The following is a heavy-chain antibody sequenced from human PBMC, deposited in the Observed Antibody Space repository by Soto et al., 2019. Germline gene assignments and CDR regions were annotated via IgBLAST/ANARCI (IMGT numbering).Heavy chain of an antibody. V-gene: IGHV1-46*01. Sequence: GASVKVSCKAPRDTFTSYYINWVLQAPGQGLEWMGFINPHGGSTAYAQKFKGRVTLTRDTSASTVYMEVSSLTSEDTAMYYCARSSGGNFGIIIEGTNWFAPWGQGTLVTVSS. CDR3: ARSSGGNFGIIIEGTNWFAP. D-gene: IGHD1-26*01. CDR2: INPHGGST. J-gene: IGHJ5*02. CDR1: RDTFTSYY.